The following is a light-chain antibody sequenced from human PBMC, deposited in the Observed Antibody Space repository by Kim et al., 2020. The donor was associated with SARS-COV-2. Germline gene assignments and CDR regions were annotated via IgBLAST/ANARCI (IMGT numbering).Light chain of an antibody. CDR3: QQYGSSPRT. CDR1: QSVSSSY. CDR2: GAS. J-gene: IGKJ2*01. V-gene: IGKV3-20*01. Sequence: LSPAERATPSCRASQSVSSSYLDWCQQKPGQAPRLLIHGASSRATGIPDRFSGSGSGTDFSLTISRLEPEDFAVYYCQQYGSSPRTFGQGTKLEI.